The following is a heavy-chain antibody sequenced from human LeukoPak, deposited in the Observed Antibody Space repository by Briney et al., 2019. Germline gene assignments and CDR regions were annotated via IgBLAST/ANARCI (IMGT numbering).Heavy chain of an antibody. Sequence: ASVKVSCKASGYTFTSYGISWVRQAPGQGLEWMGWISAYNGNTNYAQKFQGRVTITADKSTSTAYMELSSLRSEDTAVYYCALTYLTVVVVVAAPYYFDYWGQGTLVTVSS. CDR2: ISAYNGNT. CDR3: ALTYLTVVVVVAAPYYFDY. J-gene: IGHJ4*02. V-gene: IGHV1-18*01. D-gene: IGHD2-15*01. CDR1: GYTFTSYG.